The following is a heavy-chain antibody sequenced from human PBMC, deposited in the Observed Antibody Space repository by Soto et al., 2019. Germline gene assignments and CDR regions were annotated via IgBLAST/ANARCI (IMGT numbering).Heavy chain of an antibody. CDR1: GGSISSSSYY. D-gene: IGHD1-26*01. CDR2: IYYSGST. V-gene: IGHV4-39*01. J-gene: IGHJ6*02. CDR3: ARQNQGWERTYYYYGMDV. Sequence: PSETLSLTCTVSGGSISSSSYYWGWIRQPPGKGLEWIGSIYYSGSTYYNPSLKSRVTISVDTSKNQFSLKLSSVTAADTAVYYCARQNQGWERTYYYYGMDVWGQGTTVTVS.